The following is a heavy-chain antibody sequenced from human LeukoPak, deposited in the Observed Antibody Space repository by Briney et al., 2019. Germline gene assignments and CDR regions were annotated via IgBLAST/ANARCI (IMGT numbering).Heavy chain of an antibody. CDR3: ARIPPSSRLFRGGYYFDY. CDR2: IYYSGST. CDR1: GGSISSYY. J-gene: IGHJ4*02. Sequence: SETLSLTCTVSGGSISSYYWSWIRQPPGKGLEWIGYIYYSGSTNCNPSLKSRVTISVDTSKNQFSLKLSSVTAADTAVYYCARIPPSSRLFRGGYYFDYWGQGTLVTVSS. V-gene: IGHV4-59*01. D-gene: IGHD3-16*01.